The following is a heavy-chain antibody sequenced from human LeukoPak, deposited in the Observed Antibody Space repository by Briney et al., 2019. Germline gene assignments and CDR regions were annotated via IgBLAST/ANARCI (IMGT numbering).Heavy chain of an antibody. CDR1: GYTFTGYY. J-gene: IGHJ4*02. V-gene: IGHV1-2*02. CDR3: ASFGYSSGSMFDY. Sequence: ASVKVSFKASGYTFTGYYMHWVGQAPGQGLEWMGWINPNSGGTNYAQKFQGRVTMTRDTSISTAYMELSRLRSDDTAVYYCASFGYSSGSMFDYWGQGTLVTVSS. D-gene: IGHD6-19*01. CDR2: INPNSGGT.